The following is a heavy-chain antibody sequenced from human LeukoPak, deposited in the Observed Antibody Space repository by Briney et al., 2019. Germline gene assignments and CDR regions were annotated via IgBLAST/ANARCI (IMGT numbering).Heavy chain of an antibody. D-gene: IGHD3-16*01. J-gene: IGHJ4*02. V-gene: IGHV3-21*01. CDR3: ARALGGWGGRFDY. Sequence: GGSLRLSCAASGFTFSSYSMNWVRQAPGKGLEWVSSISSSSSYIYYADSVKGRFTISRDNAKNSLYLQMNSLRAEDTAVYYCARALGGWGGRFDYWGQGTLVTVSS. CDR2: ISSSSSYI. CDR1: GFTFSSYS.